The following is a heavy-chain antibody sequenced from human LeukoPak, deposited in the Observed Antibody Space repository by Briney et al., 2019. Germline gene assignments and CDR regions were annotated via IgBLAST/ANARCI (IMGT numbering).Heavy chain of an antibody. J-gene: IGHJ6*03. V-gene: IGHV3-23*01. CDR3: AKVSRGIVAAMDV. CDR2: ISGSGGAT. Sequence: GGSLRLSCAASGFTFSSFAMSWVRQAPGKGLEWVSAISGSGGATYYADSVKGRFTISRDNSKNTLYLQMNSLRAEDTAVYYCAKVSRGIVAAMDVWGKRTTVTVSS. CDR1: GFTFSSFA. D-gene: IGHD6-25*01.